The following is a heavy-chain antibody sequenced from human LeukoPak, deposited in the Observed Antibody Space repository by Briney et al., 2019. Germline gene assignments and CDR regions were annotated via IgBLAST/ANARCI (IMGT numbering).Heavy chain of an antibody. CDR3: ARHDYSNYVVD. V-gene: IGHV4-59*08. CDR1: GRSISSYY. J-gene: IGHJ4*02. CDR2: IYYSGST. D-gene: IGHD4-11*01. Sequence: SETLSLTCTVSGRSISSYYWSWIRQPPGKGLEWIGYIYYSGSTNYNPSLKSRVTISVDTSKNQFSLKLSYVTAADTAVYYCARHDYSNYVVDWGQGTLVTVSS.